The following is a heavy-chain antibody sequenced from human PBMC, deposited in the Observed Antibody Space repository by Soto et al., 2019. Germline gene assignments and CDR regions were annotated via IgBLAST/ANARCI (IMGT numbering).Heavy chain of an antibody. Sequence: GGSLRLSCAASGFTFSSYAMSWVRQAPGKGLDWVSTVIGTGGATYYADSVKGRFTISRDNSKNTLYLQMNSLRTEDTAVYYCSLGKRYYWDYWGQGIQVTVSS. CDR2: VIGTGGAT. V-gene: IGHV3-23*01. J-gene: IGHJ4*02. CDR3: SLGKRYYWDY. CDR1: GFTFSSYA.